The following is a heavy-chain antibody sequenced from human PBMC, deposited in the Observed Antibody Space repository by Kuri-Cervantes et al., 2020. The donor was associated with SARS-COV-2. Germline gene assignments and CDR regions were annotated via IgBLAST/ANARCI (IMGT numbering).Heavy chain of an antibody. CDR3: ARDGGTYYDFWSGYHGRGMDV. V-gene: IGHV1-2*02. D-gene: IGHD3-3*01. Sequence: ASVKVSCKAPGYTFTGYYMHWVRQAPGQGLERMGWINPNSGGTNYAQKFQGRVTMTRDTSISTAYMELSRLRSDDTAVYYCARDGGTYYDFWSGYHGRGMDVWGQGTTVTVSS. J-gene: IGHJ6*02. CDR2: INPNSGGT. CDR1: GYTFTGYY.